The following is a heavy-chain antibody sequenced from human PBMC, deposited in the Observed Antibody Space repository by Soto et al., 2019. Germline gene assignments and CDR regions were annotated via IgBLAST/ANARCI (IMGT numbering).Heavy chain of an antibody. V-gene: IGHV3-7*01. CDR2: IDQDGSEK. CDR1: GFIFSTYW. J-gene: IGHJ4*02. Sequence: EEQLVESGGGLVQPGGSLRLSCAVSGFIFSTYWMTWVRQPPGKGLEWVANIDQDGSEKYYLDSVRGRFTISRDNAKNSLYLPVNSLRAEDTAVYFCVCGGNFFVYWGQGTLVTVSP. CDR3: VCGGNFFVY. D-gene: IGHD3-16*01.